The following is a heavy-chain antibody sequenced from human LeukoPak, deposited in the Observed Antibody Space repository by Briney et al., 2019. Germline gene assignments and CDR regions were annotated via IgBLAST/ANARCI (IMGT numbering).Heavy chain of an antibody. CDR2: IYTSGST. CDR3: AGKAAAAGTFDY. CDR1: GGSISSGSSY. V-gene: IGHV4-61*02. D-gene: IGHD6-13*01. Sequence: SVTLSLTCTVSGGSISSGSSYWSWIRQPAGRGLEWIGRIYTSGSTNYNPSLKSRVTISVGTSKNQFSLKLSSVTAADTAVYYCAGKAAAAGTFDYWSQGTLVTVSS. J-gene: IGHJ4*02.